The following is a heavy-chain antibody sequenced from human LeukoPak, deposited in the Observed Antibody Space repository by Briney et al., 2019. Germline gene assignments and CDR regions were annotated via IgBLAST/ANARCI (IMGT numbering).Heavy chain of an antibody. CDR3: ARGGASRPDY. J-gene: IGHJ4*02. CDR2: ISSNSRTV. Sequence: GGSLRLSCAVSGFTLSDFGMNWVRQAPGKGLQWVSYISSNSRTVDYADSVKGRFTISRDNAKNSLYLQMNTLRAEDTAVYYCARGGASRPDYWGRGTLVSVSS. D-gene: IGHD6-6*01. V-gene: IGHV3-48*01. CDR1: GFTLSDFG.